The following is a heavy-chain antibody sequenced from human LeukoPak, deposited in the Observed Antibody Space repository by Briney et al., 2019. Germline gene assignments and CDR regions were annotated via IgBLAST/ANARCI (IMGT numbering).Heavy chain of an antibody. V-gene: IGHV1-2*06. CDR2: INPNSGGT. CDR1: GYTFTGYY. Sequence: RASVKVSCKASGYTFTGYYMHWVRQAPGQGLEWMGRINPNSGGTNYAQKFQGRVTMTRDTSISTAYMELSRLKSDDTAVYYCARARIATGGVKEKHWGQGTLVTVSS. CDR3: ARARIATGGVKEKH. J-gene: IGHJ4*02. D-gene: IGHD2-15*01.